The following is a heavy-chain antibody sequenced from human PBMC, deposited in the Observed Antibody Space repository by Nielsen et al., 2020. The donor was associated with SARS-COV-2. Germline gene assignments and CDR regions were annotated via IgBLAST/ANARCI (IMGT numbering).Heavy chain of an antibody. CDR1: GGTFSSYA. Sequence: SVKVSCKASGGTFSSYAISWVRQAPGQGLEWMGGIIPIFGTANYAQKFQGRVTITADKSTSTAYMELSSLRSEDTAVYYCARDDSPYCSSTSCYGREDAFDIWGQGTMVTVSS. CDR3: ARDDSPYCSSTSCYGREDAFDI. D-gene: IGHD2-2*01. J-gene: IGHJ3*02. CDR2: IIPIFGTA. V-gene: IGHV1-69*06.